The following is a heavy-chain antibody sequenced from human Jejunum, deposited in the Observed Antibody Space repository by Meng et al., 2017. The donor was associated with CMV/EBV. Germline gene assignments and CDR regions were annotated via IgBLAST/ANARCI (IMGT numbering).Heavy chain of an antibody. CDR3: ANQRPYGSGSYSPYYFDY. D-gene: IGHD3-10*01. V-gene: IGHV3-23*01. CDR2: ISGSGGDT. Sequence: FTFSKYAMSWVRQAPGKGLEWVSAISGSGGDTYYADSVKGRFTISRDNSKNTLYLQMNSLRAEDTALYFCANQRPYGSGSYSPYYFDYWGQGTLVTVSS. J-gene: IGHJ4*02. CDR1: FTFSKYA.